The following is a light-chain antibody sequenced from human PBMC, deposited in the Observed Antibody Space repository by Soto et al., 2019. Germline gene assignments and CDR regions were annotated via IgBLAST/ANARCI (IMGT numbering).Light chain of an antibody. CDR3: QQYGSSAVFT. CDR2: GAS. V-gene: IGKV3-20*01. J-gene: IGKJ3*01. Sequence: EIVLTQSPGTLSLSPGERATLSCRASQSVSSSYLAWYQQKPGQAPRLLIYGASSRATGIPDRFSGSGSGTDFTLTISRLEPEEFAVYYCQQYGSSAVFTFGPGTKVDIK. CDR1: QSVSSSY.